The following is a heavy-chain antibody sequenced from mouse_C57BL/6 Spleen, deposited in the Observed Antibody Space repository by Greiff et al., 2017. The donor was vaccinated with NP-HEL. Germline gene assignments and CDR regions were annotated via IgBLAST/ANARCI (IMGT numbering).Heavy chain of an antibody. CDR1: GFTFSDYG. CDR3: ARPYDYDVGYFDV. Sequence: EVQGVESGGGLVQPGGSLKLSCAASGFTFSDYGMHWVRQAPEKGLEWVAYISSGSSTIYYADTVKGLFTISRDNAKNTLFLQMTSLRSEDTAMYYCARPYDYDVGYFDVWGTGTTVTVSS. CDR2: ISSGSSTI. D-gene: IGHD2-4*01. V-gene: IGHV5-17*01. J-gene: IGHJ1*03.